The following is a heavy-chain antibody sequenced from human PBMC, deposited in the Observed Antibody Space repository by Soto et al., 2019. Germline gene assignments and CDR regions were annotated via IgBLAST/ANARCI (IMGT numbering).Heavy chain of an antibody. CDR2: ISSSSSHI. CDR3: AIISPGIAAAGDYYYGMDV. J-gene: IGHJ6*02. CDR1: GFTFRSYS. Sequence: GGSLRLSCVASGFTFRSYSMNWVRQAPGKGLEWVSSISSSSSHIYYPDSVKGRFTISRDNAKNSLYLQMNSLRAEDTAVYYCAIISPGIAAAGDYYYGMDVWGQGTTVTVSS. D-gene: IGHD6-13*01. V-gene: IGHV3-21*01.